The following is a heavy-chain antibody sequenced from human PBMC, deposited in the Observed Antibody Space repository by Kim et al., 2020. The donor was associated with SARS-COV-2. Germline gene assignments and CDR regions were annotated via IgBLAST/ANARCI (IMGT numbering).Heavy chain of an antibody. CDR1: GFSFSDYY. J-gene: IGHJ4*02. CDR2: ISSTSTYT. V-gene: IGHV3-11*05. Sequence: GGSLRLSCAASGFSFSDYYMSWIRQAPGKGLDWVSYISSTSTYTNYADSVKGRFTISRDNAKSSLYLQMNSLRAEDTAVYYCARDRRVCSGGSCYSYFFDYWGQGTLVTVSS. D-gene: IGHD2-15*01. CDR3: ARDRRVCSGGSCYSYFFDY.